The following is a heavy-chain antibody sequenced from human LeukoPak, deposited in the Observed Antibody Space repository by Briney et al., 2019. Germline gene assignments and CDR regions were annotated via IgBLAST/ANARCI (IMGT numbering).Heavy chain of an antibody. D-gene: IGHD3-22*01. CDR3: ARDMYYYDSSGYLVLDY. CDR1: GFTFSSYE. J-gene: IGHJ4*02. Sequence: GGSLRLSCAASGFTFSSYEMNWVRQAPGKGLEWVSYISSSGITIYYADSVKGRFTISRDNARNSLYLQMNSLRAEDMAVYYCARDMYYYDSSGYLVLDYWGQGTLVTVSS. V-gene: IGHV3-48*03. CDR2: ISSSGITI.